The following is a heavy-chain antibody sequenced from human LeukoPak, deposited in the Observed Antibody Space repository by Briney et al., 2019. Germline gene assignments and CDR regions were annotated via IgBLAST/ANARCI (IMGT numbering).Heavy chain of an antibody. CDR1: GGSISSGNYY. J-gene: IGHJ4*02. Sequence: KPSQTLSLTCTASGGSISSGNYYWSWIRQPAGKGLEWIGRIYTSGNTNYNPSLKSRVTISMDTSKNQFSLNLNHVTAADSAVYYCAREEISVAETIDSWGQGTLVTVSS. V-gene: IGHV4-61*02. CDR2: IYTSGNT. D-gene: IGHD6-19*01. CDR3: AREEISVAETIDS.